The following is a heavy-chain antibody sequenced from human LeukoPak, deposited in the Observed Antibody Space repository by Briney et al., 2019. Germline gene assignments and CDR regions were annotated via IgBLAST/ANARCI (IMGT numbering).Heavy chain of an antibody. V-gene: IGHV3-9*01. CDR1: GFTFDDYA. CDR2: ISWNSGSI. Sequence: PGGSLRLSCAASGFTFDDYAMHWVRQAPGKGLEWVSGISWNSGSIGYAGSVKGRFTISRDNAKNSLYLQMNSLRAEDTALYYCAKGAADFYYYGMDVWGQGTTVTVSS. J-gene: IGHJ6*02. CDR3: AKGAADFYYYGMDV. D-gene: IGHD2-15*01.